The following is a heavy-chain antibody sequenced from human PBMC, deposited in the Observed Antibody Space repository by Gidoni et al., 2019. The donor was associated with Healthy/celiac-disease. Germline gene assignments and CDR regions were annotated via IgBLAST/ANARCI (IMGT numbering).Heavy chain of an antibody. Sequence: QVQLVQSGAEVKKPGASVKVSCMASGSPFTGYYMHWVRQAPGQALEWMGWINPNSGGTNYAQKFQGRVTMTRDTSISTAYMELSRLRSDDTAVYYCAGSDYYDSSGVLVWGQGTLVTVSS. CDR2: INPNSGGT. J-gene: IGHJ4*02. V-gene: IGHV1-2*02. CDR1: GSPFTGYY. CDR3: AGSDYYDSSGVLV. D-gene: IGHD3-22*01.